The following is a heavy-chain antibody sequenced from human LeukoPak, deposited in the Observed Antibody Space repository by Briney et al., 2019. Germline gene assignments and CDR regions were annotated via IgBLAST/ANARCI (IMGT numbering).Heavy chain of an antibody. CDR3: AKAREYGSGIDAFDI. CDR1: GFTFSSYA. CDR2: ISWNSGSI. V-gene: IGHV3-9*01. D-gene: IGHD3-10*01. Sequence: GGSLRLSCAASGFTFSSYAMSWVRQAPGKGLEWVSGISWNSGSIGYADSVKGRFTISRDNAKNSPYLQMNSLRAEDTALYYCAKAREYGSGIDAFDIWGQGTMVTVSS. J-gene: IGHJ3*02.